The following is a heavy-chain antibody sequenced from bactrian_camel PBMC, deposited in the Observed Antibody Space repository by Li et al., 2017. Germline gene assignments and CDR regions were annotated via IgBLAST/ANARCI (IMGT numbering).Heavy chain of an antibody. Sequence: DVQLVESGGGSVQAGGSLKLSCAASGYTYTTFCMGWFRQAPGKAREGVGALYTGGGRTYYADSVKGRFIISQDNAKSTVYLQLNSLKPEDTAMYYCAAATVHWRCGIGGFGPLKYNYWGQGTQVTVS. CDR1: GYTYTTFC. V-gene: IGHV3S31*01. J-gene: IGHJ4*01. CDR2: LYTGGGRT. CDR3: AAATVHWRCGIGGFGPLKYNY. D-gene: IGHD1*01.